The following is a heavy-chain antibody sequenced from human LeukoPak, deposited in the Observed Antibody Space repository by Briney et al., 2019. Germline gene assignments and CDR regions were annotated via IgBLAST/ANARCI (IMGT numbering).Heavy chain of an antibody. V-gene: IGHV4-34*01. CDR1: GGSFSGYC. Sequence: RTSETLSLTCAVYGGSFSGYCWSWIRQPPGKGLEWIGEINHSGSTDYNPSLKSRVTISVDTSKNQFSLKLSSVTAADTAVYYCARGRYDYRGYYYYYGMDVWGQGTTVTVSS. J-gene: IGHJ6*02. CDR2: INHSGST. CDR3: ARGRYDYRGYYYYYGMDV. D-gene: IGHD5-12*01.